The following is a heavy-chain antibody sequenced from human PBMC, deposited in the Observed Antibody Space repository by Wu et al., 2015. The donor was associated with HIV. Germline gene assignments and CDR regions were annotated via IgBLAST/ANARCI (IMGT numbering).Heavy chain of an antibody. Sequence: QVQLVQSGAEVKKPGASVKVSCKASGYTFTSYDINWVRQATGQGLEWMGWMNPNSGNTGYAQKFQGRVTITRNTSISTAYMELSSLRSEDTAVYYCARRGVAASGNSDAFDIWGQGTMVTVSS. J-gene: IGHJ3*02. D-gene: IGHD6-13*01. V-gene: IGHV1-8*03. CDR1: GYTFTSYD. CDR3: ARRGVAASGNSDAFDI. CDR2: MNPNSGNT.